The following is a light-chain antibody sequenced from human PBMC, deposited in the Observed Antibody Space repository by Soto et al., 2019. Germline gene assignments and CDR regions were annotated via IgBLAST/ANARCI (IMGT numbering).Light chain of an antibody. CDR1: SSDVGNYNL. Sequence: QSALTHPASLSGSPGQSITISCTGTSSDVGNYNLVSWYQQHPGKAPKLMIYEGSKRPSGVSNRFSGSKSGNTASLTISILQAEDEADYYCCSYAGSSTYVFGTGTKVTVL. V-gene: IGLV2-23*01. J-gene: IGLJ1*01. CDR2: EGS. CDR3: CSYAGSSTYV.